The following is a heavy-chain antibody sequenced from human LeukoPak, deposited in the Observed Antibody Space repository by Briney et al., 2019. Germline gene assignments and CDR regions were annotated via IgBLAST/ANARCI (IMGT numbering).Heavy chain of an antibody. D-gene: IGHD1-26*01. J-gene: IGHJ4*02. CDR2: IYYSGST. Sequence: SETLSLTCTVSGDSINSYYWNWIRQPPGKGLEWIGYIYYSGSTNYNPSLKSRVTISVGTSKNQFSLKLSSVTAADPAVYYCARLVGATKRFDSGGQGPLVTVSS. CDR3: ARLVGATKRFDS. CDR1: GDSINSYY. V-gene: IGHV4-59*01.